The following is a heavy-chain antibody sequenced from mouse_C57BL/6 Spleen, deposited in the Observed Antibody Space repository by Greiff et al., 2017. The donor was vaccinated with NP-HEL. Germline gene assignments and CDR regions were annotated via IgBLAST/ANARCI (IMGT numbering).Heavy chain of an antibody. D-gene: IGHD2-4*01. J-gene: IGHJ3*01. Sequence: QVQLQQSGPELVKPGASVKISCKASGYAFSSSWMNWVKQRPGKGLEWIGRIYPGDGDTNYNGKFKGKATLTADKSSSTAYMQLSSLTSEDSAVYFCARGYDYDALAWFAYWGQGSLVTVSA. CDR3: ARGYDYDALAWFAY. V-gene: IGHV1-82*01. CDR2: IYPGDGDT. CDR1: GYAFSSSW.